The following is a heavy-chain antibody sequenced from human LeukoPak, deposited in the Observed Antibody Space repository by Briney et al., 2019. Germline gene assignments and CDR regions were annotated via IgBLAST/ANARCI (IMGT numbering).Heavy chain of an antibody. CDR1: GSRFTSSW. V-gene: IGHV5-51*01. CDR2: IYPGDSDT. J-gene: IGHJ4*02. CDR3: ASGLLTGMSIGFDY. Sequence: GGPLKSSCQGSGSRFTSSWIGWVRQIPGKGLEWTGIIYPGDSDTRYSPSFQGQVTISADKSISTAYLQWSSLKASDTAMYYCASGLLTGMSIGFDYWGQGTLVTVSS. D-gene: IGHD1-20*01.